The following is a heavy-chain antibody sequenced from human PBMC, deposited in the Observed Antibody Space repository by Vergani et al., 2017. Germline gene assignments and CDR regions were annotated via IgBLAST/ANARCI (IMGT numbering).Heavy chain of an antibody. D-gene: IGHD1-26*01. CDR1: GGTFSSYA. J-gene: IGHJ6*02. CDR2: IIPIFGTA. V-gene: IGHV1-69*18. CDR3: ATECARWELLVYYNYGMYV. Sequence: QVQLVQSGAEVKKPGSSVKVSCKASGGTFSSYAISWVRQAPGQGLEWMGRIIPIFGTANYAKKFQGRVTITADESTSTAYMDLSSLRSEDTAVYYCATECARWELLVYYNYGMYVWGQGTTVTVSS.